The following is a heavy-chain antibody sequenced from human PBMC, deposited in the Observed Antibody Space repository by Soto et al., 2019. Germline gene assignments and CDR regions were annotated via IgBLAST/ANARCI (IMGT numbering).Heavy chain of an antibody. Sequence: PETLPLTYPVSCGSIRNYYWSWIRQPAGKELEWIGRIYSSGNTNYNPSLKSRVTMSVDTSKNQFSLKLSSATAADTALYYCAIDGGIQASSNWSVPRGHVLLV. D-gene: IGHD1-20*01. CDR1: CGSIRNYY. CDR3: AIDGGIQASSNWSVP. V-gene: IGHV4-4*07. J-gene: IGHJ5*02. CDR2: IYSSGNT.